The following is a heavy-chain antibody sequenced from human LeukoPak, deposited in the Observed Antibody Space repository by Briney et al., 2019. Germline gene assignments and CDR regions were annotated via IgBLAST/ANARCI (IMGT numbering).Heavy chain of an antibody. V-gene: IGHV3-30*18. J-gene: IGHJ4*02. CDR2: IPYDGSNK. D-gene: IGHD1-26*01. Sequence: PGRSLRLSCGASGFTFSSYGMHWVRQAPGKGLEWVAVIPYDGSNKYYADSAKGRFTISRDNSKNTLYLQMNSLRAEDTSVYYCAQDLYSGSYSQRPFDYWGQGTLVTVSS. CDR1: GFTFSSYG. CDR3: AQDLYSGSYSQRPFDY.